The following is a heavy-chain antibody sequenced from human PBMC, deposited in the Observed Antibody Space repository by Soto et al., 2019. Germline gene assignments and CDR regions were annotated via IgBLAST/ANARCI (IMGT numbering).Heavy chain of an antibody. CDR1: GYTFTSYG. Sequence: QVQLVQSGAEVKKPGASVKVSCKASGYTFTSYGISWVQQAPGQGLEWMGWISAYNGNTNYAQKLQGRVTMTTDTSTSTAYMELRSLRSDDTAVYYCARSYARPSTELPRFDYWGQGTLVTVSS. V-gene: IGHV1-18*01. CDR2: ISAYNGNT. D-gene: IGHD1-26*01. CDR3: ARSYARPSTELPRFDY. J-gene: IGHJ4*02.